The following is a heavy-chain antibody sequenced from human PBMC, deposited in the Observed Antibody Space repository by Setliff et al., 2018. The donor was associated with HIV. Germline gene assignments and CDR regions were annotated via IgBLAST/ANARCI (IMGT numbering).Heavy chain of an antibody. Sequence: ASVKVSCKASAFTFNIYATHWVRQAPGQGLEWMGYIDTNTGIPTYAQALSGRFVFSLDTSVTTAYLQISSLTAEDTAVYYCARDFLGDPDWSLDYWGQGTLVTVSS. J-gene: IGHJ4*02. V-gene: IGHV7-4-1*02. CDR2: IDTNTGIP. CDR3: ARDFLGDPDWSLDY. D-gene: IGHD3-9*01. CDR1: AFTFNIYA.